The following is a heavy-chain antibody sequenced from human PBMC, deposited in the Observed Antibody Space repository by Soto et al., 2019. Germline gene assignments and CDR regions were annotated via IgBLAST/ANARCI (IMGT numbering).Heavy chain of an antibody. Sequence: PGGSLRLSCAAFGFTFSSCAMGWVRQAPGKGLEWVSDIIDSGGSTYYADSVKGRFTISRDNSKSTLYLQMNSLRAEDTVLYYCEKGKRYYYYYGVDVGGKGTTVTFSS. V-gene: IGHV3-23*01. CDR3: EKGKRYYYYYGVDV. J-gene: IGHJ6*04. D-gene: IGHD2-2*01. CDR1: GFTFSSCA. CDR2: IIDSGGST.